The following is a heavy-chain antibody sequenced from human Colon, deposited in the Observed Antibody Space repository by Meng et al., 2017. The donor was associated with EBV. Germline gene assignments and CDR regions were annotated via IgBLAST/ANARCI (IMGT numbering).Heavy chain of an antibody. V-gene: IGHV4-39*07. CDR1: GDSISKHCYH. CDR3: ARRFEGYSPDK. CDR2: VYYLGNT. D-gene: IGHD3-22*01. Sequence: LKLQGFRPVLVKPSHTPCFSSTASGDSISKHCYHWACLPPPPGKGLEWIVSVYYLGNTYYNPTFKSRLTISIDTSKNQFSLRLRSVTAADTAVYYCARRFEGYSPDKWGQGTLVTVSS. J-gene: IGHJ1*01.